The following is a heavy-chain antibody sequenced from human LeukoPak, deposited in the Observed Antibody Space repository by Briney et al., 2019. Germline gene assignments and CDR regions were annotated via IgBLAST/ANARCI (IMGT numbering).Heavy chain of an antibody. CDR1: GVSISSSNSY. J-gene: IGHJ3*02. V-gene: IGHV4-39*07. Sequence: SETLSLTCTVSGVSISSSNSYWGWIRQPPGKGLEWIGSIYYSGNTYYNPSLKSRVTISVDTSKNQFSLKLSSVTAADTAVYYCARDYDFWSGSSASFDIWGQGTMVTVSS. CDR2: IYYSGNT. CDR3: ARDYDFWSGSSASFDI. D-gene: IGHD3-3*01.